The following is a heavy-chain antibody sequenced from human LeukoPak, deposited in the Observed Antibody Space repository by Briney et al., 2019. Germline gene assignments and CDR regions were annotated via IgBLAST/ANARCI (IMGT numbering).Heavy chain of an antibody. V-gene: IGHV3-11*01. CDR2: ISSSGSTI. CDR3: VRVTTVTYGWFDP. CDR1: GFTFSDYY. J-gene: IGHJ5*02. Sequence: GGSLRLSCAASGFTFSDYYMSWIRQAPGKGLEWVSYISSSGSTIYYADSVKGRFTISRDNAKNSLYLQMNSLRAEDTAVYYCVRVTTVTYGWFDPWGQGTLVTVSS. D-gene: IGHD4-17*01.